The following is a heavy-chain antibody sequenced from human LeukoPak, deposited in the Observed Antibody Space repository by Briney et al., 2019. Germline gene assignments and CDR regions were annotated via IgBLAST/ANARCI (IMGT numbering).Heavy chain of an antibody. V-gene: IGHV3-11*01. J-gene: IGHJ6*02. Sequence: GGSLRLSCAASGFTFSDYYMSWIRQAPGKGLEWVSYISSSGSTIYYADSVKGRFTISKDNAKNSLYLQMNSLRAEDTAVYYCARDLSSGYNDRNYYYGMDVWGQGTAVTVSS. CDR2: ISSSGSTI. D-gene: IGHD3-22*01. CDR1: GFTFSDYY. CDR3: ARDLSSGYNDRNYYYGMDV.